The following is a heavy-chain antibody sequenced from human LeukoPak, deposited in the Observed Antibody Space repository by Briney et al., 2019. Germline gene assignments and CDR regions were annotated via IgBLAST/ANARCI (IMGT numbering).Heavy chain of an antibody. CDR1: GFTFSTYA. J-gene: IGHJ6*02. CDR2: ISGHGSNT. CDR3: VKGMASGWGYYYYYGMDV. V-gene: IGHV3-23*01. Sequence: PGGSLRLSCAASGFTFSTYAMGWVRQAPGKGLEWVSAISGHGSNTYYADSVKGRFTVSRDNSKNTLYLQMNSLRVKDTAVYYCVKGMASGWGYYYYYGMDVWGQGTTVTVSS. D-gene: IGHD6-19*01.